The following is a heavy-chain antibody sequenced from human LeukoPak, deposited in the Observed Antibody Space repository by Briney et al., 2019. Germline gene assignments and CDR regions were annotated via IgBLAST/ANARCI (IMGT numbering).Heavy chain of an antibody. Sequence: SGGSLRLSCAASGFTFSGHNMNWVRQAPGKGLEWISFVSISSGTIYYADSVSGRFRISRDNAKSSLDLEMNSLRAEDTAVYYCARAMSTFGGVRNYFDSWGQGTLVTVSS. CDR3: ARAMSTFGGVRNYFDS. D-gene: IGHD3-16*01. CDR1: GFTFSGHN. J-gene: IGHJ4*02. V-gene: IGHV3-48*04. CDR2: VSISSGTI.